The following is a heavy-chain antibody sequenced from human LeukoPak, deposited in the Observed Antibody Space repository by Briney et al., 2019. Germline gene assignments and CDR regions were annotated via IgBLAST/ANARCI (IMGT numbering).Heavy chain of an antibody. J-gene: IGHJ4*02. CDR2: IKSKTDGGTT. CDR1: GFTFSNAW. Sequence: PGGSLRLSCAASGFTFSNAWMSWVCQAPGKGLEWVGRIKSKTDGGTTDYAAPVKGRFTISRDDSKNTLYLQMNSLKTEDTAVYYCTTHDYYDSSGYYFDVDYWGQGTLVTVSS. CDR3: TTHDYYDSSGYYFDVDY. V-gene: IGHV3-15*01. D-gene: IGHD3-22*01.